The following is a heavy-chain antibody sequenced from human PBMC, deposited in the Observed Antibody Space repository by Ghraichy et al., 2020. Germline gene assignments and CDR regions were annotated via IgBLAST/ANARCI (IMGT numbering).Heavy chain of an antibody. CDR3: ARGPPRPPTYGDPSVGYWYFDL. CDR2: INPSGGST. CDR1: GYTFTSYY. D-gene: IGHD4-17*01. Sequence: ASVKVSCKASGYTFTSYYMHWVRQAPGQGLEWMGIINPSGGSTSYAQKFQGRVTMTRDTSTSTVYMELSSLRSEEPAVYYCARGPPRPPTYGDPSVGYWYFDLWVRGTLVTFSS. V-gene: IGHV1-46*01. J-gene: IGHJ2*01.